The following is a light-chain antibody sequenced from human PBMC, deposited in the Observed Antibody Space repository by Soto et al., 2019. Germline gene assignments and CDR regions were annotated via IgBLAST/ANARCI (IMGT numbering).Light chain of an antibody. CDR3: ISYTSSSTYV. J-gene: IGLJ1*01. CDR2: EVS. CDR1: SSDVGGYKY. V-gene: IGLV2-14*01. Sequence: QSALAQPASVSGSPGQSITISCTGTSSDVGGYKYVSWYQQHPGNAPKLMIYEVSNRPSGISNRFSGSKSGNTASLTISGLQAEDEAEDYCISYTSSSTYVFGTGTKVTVL.